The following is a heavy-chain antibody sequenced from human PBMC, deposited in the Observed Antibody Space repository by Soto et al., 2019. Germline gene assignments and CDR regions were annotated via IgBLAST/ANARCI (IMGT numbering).Heavy chain of an antibody. Sequence: VQLLESGGGLVQPGGSLRLSCAASGFNFSSYAIRWVRQAPGKGLEWVSAISGSGGTTYYADSVKGRFTFSRDNSTHTMYLQMNSLRAEDTAVYYCAKTANGWFSAFDIWGQGTMVTVSS. V-gene: IGHV3-23*01. CDR1: GFNFSSYA. J-gene: IGHJ3*02. D-gene: IGHD6-19*01. CDR3: AKTANGWFSAFDI. CDR2: ISGSGGTT.